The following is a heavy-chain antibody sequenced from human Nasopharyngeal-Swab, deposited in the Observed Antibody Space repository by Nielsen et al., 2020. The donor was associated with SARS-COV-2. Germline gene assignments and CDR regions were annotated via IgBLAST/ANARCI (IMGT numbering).Heavy chain of an antibody. J-gene: IGHJ3*02. D-gene: IGHD2-2*01. V-gene: IGHV4-59*01. CDR3: ASNSTSWYGSAFDI. CDR1: GGSISSYY. CDR2: IYYSGST. Sequence: GSLRLSCTVSGGSISSYYWSWIRQPPGKGLEWIGYIYYSGSTNYNPSLKSRVTISVDTSKNQFSLKLTSVTAADTAVYYCASNSTSWYGSAFDIWGQGTMVNRLL.